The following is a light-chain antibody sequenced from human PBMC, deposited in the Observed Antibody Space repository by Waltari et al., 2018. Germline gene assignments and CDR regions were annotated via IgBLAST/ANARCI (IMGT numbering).Light chain of an antibody. J-gene: IGKJ2*01. CDR1: QSVSSN. CDR3: QQYNNWPPGDT. CDR2: GAS. Sequence: EIVMKQSPATLSVYPGERATLSCRASQSVSSNLAWYQQKPGQAPRLLIYGASTRATGIPARFSGSGSGTECTLTISSLQSEDFAVYYCQQYNNWPPGDTFGQGTKLEIK. V-gene: IGKV3-15*01.